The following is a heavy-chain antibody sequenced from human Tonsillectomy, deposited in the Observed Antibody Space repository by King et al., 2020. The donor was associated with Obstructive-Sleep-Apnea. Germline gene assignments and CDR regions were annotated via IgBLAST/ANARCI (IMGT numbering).Heavy chain of an antibody. CDR3: ARENYGYYVENYYFDY. J-gene: IGHJ4*02. V-gene: IGHV3-30*04. Sequence: GQLVQSGGGVVQPGRSLRLSCAASGFTFSSYTMHWVRQAPGKGLEWVAVISYDGSNQYYADSVKGRFTISRDNSKNTLFLQMNSLRAEDTAVYYCARENYGYYVENYYFDYWGQGTLVTVSS. CDR1: GFTFSSYT. D-gene: IGHD4-17*01. CDR2: ISYDGSNQ.